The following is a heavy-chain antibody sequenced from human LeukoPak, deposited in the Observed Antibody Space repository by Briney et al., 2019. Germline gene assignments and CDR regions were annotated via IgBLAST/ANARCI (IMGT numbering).Heavy chain of an antibody. CDR3: ARGGIPVWFDY. CDR1: GGSISSSSYY. Sequence: SETLSLTCTVSGGSISSSSYYWGWIRQPPGKGLEWIGSIYYSGSTNYNPSLKSRVTISVDTSKNQFSLKLSSVTAADTAVYYCARGGIPVWFDYWGQGTLVTVSS. CDR2: IYYSGST. D-gene: IGHD2-8*01. V-gene: IGHV4-39*07. J-gene: IGHJ4*02.